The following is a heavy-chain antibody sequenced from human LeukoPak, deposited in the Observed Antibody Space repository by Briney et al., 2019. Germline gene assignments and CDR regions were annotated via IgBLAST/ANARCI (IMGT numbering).Heavy chain of an antibody. D-gene: IGHD3-22*01. Sequence: GGSLRLSCAAPGFTFSSYSMNWVRQAPGKGLEWVSSISSSSSYIYYADSVKGRFTISRDNAKNSLYLQMNSLRAEDTAVYYCARASVLYYYDSSGAFDIWGQGTMVTVSS. J-gene: IGHJ3*02. V-gene: IGHV3-21*01. CDR1: GFTFSSYS. CDR3: ARASVLYYYDSSGAFDI. CDR2: ISSSSSYI.